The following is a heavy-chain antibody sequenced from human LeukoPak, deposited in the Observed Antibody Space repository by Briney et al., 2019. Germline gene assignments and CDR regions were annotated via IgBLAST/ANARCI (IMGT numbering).Heavy chain of an antibody. J-gene: IGHJ3*02. CDR1: GFTFSSYG. CDR2: ISASAGSA. D-gene: IGHD3-10*01. Sequence: GASLRLSCAASGFTFSSYGMHWVRQAPGKGLEWVSSISASAGSAVYGDSVKGRFTISRVNAENTLYLQMNSLRADDTAIYYCAKDQRSGEYDYGWGPFEIWGQGTMVTVSS. CDR3: AKDQRSGEYDYGWGPFEI. V-gene: IGHV3-23*01.